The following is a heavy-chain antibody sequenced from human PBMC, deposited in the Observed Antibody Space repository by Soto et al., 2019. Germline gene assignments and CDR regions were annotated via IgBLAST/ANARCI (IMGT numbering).Heavy chain of an antibody. J-gene: IGHJ4*02. CDR3: GRSQATSTPGDYGY. Sequence: SETLSLTSTVSGGSISNNDYFWGWIRQPPGKGLEWTGSIHYSGSTYYNPSLKSRVTISVDTSKNQFSLKVFSVTAADTAVYYCGRSQATSTPGDYGYWGQGTLVTVPQ. D-gene: IGHD2-2*01. CDR1: GGSISNNDYF. CDR2: IHYSGST. V-gene: IGHV4-39*01.